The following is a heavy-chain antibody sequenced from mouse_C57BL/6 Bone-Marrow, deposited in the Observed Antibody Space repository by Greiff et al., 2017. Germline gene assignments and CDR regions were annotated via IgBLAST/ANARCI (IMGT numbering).Heavy chain of an antibody. D-gene: IGHD2-12*01. V-gene: IGHV5-17*01. CDR1: GFTFSDYG. CDR2: ISSGSSTI. Sequence: EVQLVESGGGLVKPGGSLKLSCAASGFTFSDYGMHWVRQAPEKGLEWVAYISSGSSTIYYADTVKGRFTISRDNAKNTLCLQMTSLRSEDTAMYYCASYDGFAYWGQGTLVTVSA. CDR3: ASYDGFAY. J-gene: IGHJ3*01.